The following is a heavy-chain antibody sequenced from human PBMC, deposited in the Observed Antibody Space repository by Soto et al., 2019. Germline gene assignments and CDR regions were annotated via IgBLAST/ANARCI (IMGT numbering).Heavy chain of an antibody. J-gene: IGHJ4*02. CDR2: ISAYNGNT. V-gene: IGHV1-18*01. CDR3: ARVTSLYRIQLPDLFDY. CDR1: GYTFTRYG. Sequence: ASVKVSCKASGYTFTRYGISWVRQAPGQGLEWMGWISAYNGNTNYAQKLQGRVTMTTDTSTSTAYMELRSLRSDDTAVYYCARVTSLYRIQLPDLFDYWGQGTLVTVSS. D-gene: IGHD5-18*01.